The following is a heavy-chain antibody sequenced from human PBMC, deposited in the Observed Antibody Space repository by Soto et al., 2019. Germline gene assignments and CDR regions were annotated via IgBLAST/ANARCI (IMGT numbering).Heavy chain of an antibody. D-gene: IGHD3-3*01. CDR2: IGTAGDT. J-gene: IGHJ3*02. CDR3: VTTAGANDAFDI. CDR1: GFTFSSYD. Sequence: EVQLVESGGGLVQPGGSLRLSCAASGFTFSSYDMHWVRQATGKGLEWVSAIGTAGDTYYPGSVKGRFTISRENAKNSLYLQMNSLSAGDTAVYYCVTTAGANDAFDIWGQGTMVTVSS. V-gene: IGHV3-13*01.